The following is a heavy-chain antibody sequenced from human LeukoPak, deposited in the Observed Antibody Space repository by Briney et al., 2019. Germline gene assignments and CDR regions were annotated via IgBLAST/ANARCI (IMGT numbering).Heavy chain of an antibody. J-gene: IGHJ4*02. D-gene: IGHD3-22*01. CDR1: GFTFANYA. Sequence: GGSLRLSCAASGFTFANYAMTWVRQAPGKGLGWVSAISGSGGSTYYADSVKGRFTISRDNSKNTLYLQMNSLRAEDTAVYYCAKLPVDYYDSSGYYYVHYWGQGTLVTVSS. V-gene: IGHV3-23*01. CDR3: AKLPVDYYDSSGYYYVHY. CDR2: ISGSGGST.